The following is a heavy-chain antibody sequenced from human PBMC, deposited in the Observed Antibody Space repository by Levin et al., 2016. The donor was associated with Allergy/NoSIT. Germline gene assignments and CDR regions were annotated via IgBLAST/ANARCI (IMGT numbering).Heavy chain of an antibody. D-gene: IGHD5-24*01. CDR3: TRGRDGDNLRGGMDV. Sequence: GGSLRLSCAASGFTFNNYAMHWVRQAPGKGLDWVTVITYDGNHKYNADSVKGRFTISRDNSKNTLYLQMDSLRTEDTAVYYCTRGRDGDNLRGGMDVWGQGTTVTVSS. CDR1: GFTFNNYA. V-gene: IGHV3-30*04. J-gene: IGHJ6*02. CDR2: ITYDGNHK.